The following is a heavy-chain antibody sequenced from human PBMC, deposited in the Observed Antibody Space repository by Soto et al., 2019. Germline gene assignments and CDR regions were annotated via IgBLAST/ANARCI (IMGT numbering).Heavy chain of an antibody. Sequence: QVQLVQSGAEVKKPGSSVKVSCKASGGTFSSYAISWVRQAPGQGLEWMGGIIPIFGTANYAQKFQGRVTITADESTSTAYMELSSLRSEDTAVYYCARDVPTRVNPDTAMGYYSYGMDVWGQGTTFTVSS. CDR1: GGTFSSYA. D-gene: IGHD5-18*01. V-gene: IGHV1-69*12. CDR2: IIPIFGTA. J-gene: IGHJ6*02. CDR3: ARDVPTRVNPDTAMGYYSYGMDV.